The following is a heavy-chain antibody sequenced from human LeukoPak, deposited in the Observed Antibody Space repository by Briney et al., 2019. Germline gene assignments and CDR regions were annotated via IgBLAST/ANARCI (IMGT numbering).Heavy chain of an antibody. Sequence: PGGSLRLSCAASGFTVSHNYMTWVRQAPGKGLEWVSSIYSAGATHYAESVKGRFTISRDNSKNTLYLQMNSLRAEDMAVYYCARIEWERLGRAFDIWGQGTMVTVSS. V-gene: IGHV3-53*01. CDR3: ARIEWERLGRAFDI. CDR2: IYSAGAT. CDR1: GFTVSHNY. D-gene: IGHD1-26*01. J-gene: IGHJ3*02.